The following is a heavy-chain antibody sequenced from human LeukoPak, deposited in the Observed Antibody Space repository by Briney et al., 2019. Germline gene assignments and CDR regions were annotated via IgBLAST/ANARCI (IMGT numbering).Heavy chain of an antibody. Sequence: GGSLRLSYAASGFTFSSYGMHWVRQAPGKGQEWVAFIRYDGSNKYYADSVKGRFTISRDNSKNTLYLEINGLRAEDTAVYYCARGGNYYDSSGYQGDDALDIWGQGTMVTVST. V-gene: IGHV3-30*02. J-gene: IGHJ3*02. CDR2: IRYDGSNK. CDR1: GFTFSSYG. CDR3: ARGGNYYDSSGYQGDDALDI. D-gene: IGHD3-22*01.